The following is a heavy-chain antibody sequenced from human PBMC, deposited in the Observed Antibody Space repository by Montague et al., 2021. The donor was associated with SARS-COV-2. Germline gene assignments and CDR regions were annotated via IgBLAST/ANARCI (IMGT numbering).Heavy chain of an antibody. CDR2: ISYSGST. CDR3: ARVFPRWLQFDPYFDY. J-gene: IGHJ4*02. V-gene: IGHV4-59*01. Sequence: SETLSLTCTVSGGSISSYYWSWIRQPPGKGLEWIGYISYSGSTNYNPSLKSRVTISVDTSKNQFSLKLSSVTAADTAVYYCARVFPRWLQFDPYFDYWGQGTLVTVSS. CDR1: GGSISSYY. D-gene: IGHD5-24*01.